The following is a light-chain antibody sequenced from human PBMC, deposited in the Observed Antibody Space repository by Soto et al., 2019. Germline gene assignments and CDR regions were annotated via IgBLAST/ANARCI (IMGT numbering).Light chain of an antibody. Sequence: EIVLTQSPVTLFLSPGERATLSCRASQNVDMFLAWYQQKPGQPHRLLIYDASNRATGTQARFSGSGYGTDFALTIRSLEPEDFAVYYCKQRRDWPLTFGQGTRLEIK. J-gene: IGKJ5*01. CDR3: KQRRDWPLT. CDR1: QNVDMF. V-gene: IGKV3-11*01. CDR2: DAS.